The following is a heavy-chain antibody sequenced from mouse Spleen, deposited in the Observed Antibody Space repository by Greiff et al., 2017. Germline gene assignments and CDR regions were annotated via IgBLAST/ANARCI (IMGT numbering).Heavy chain of an antibody. CDR1: GYSFTDYI. J-gene: IGHJ4*01. CDR3: ARRNYGNYDAMDY. V-gene: IGHV1-39*01. Sequence: VQLQQTGPELVKPGASVKISCKASGYSFTDYIMLWVKQSHGKSLEWIGNINPYYGSTSYNLKFKGKATLTVDKSSSTAYMQLNSLTSEDSAVYYCARRNYGNYDAMDYWGQGTSVTVSS. CDR2: INPYYGST. D-gene: IGHD2-1*01.